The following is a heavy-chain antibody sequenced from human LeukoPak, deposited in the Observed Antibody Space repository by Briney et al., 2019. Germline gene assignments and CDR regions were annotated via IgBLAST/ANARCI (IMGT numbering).Heavy chain of an antibody. CDR2: ISSSSSYI. V-gene: IGHV3-21*01. D-gene: IGHD3-16*02. Sequence: GGSLRLSCAASGFTFSSYSMNWVRQAPGKGLEWVSSISSSSSYIYYADSVKGRFTISRDNAKNSLYLQMNSLRAEDTAVYYCAKMEYDYVWGSYRHTDYWGQGTLVTVSS. CDR1: GFTFSSYS. CDR3: AKMEYDYVWGSYRHTDY. J-gene: IGHJ4*02.